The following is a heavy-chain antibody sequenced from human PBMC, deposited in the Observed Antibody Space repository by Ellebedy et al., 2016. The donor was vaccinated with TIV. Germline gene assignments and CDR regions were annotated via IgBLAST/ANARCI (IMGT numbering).Heavy chain of an antibody. Sequence: SETLSLTCGVSGCSISSSNWWSWVRQPPGKGLEWIGEIYHTGSTNYNPSLKSRVTISVDKSKNQFSLKLSSVTAADTAVYYCARGTYSSGWYVGTYYFDYWGQGTLVTVSS. V-gene: IGHV4-4*02. CDR3: ARGTYSSGWYVGTYYFDY. D-gene: IGHD6-19*01. J-gene: IGHJ4*02. CDR2: IYHTGST. CDR1: GCSISSSNW.